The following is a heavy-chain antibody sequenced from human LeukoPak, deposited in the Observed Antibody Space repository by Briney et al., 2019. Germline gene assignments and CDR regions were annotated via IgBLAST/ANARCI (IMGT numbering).Heavy chain of an antibody. Sequence: SQTLSLTCTVSGRSIIGGSYYGSWVRHQRRKCLEWIGYIYYSGSTYYNPSLKSRVTISLDTSKNQFSLKLSSVTAADTAVYYCARDNYSFDYWGQGTLVTVSS. CDR1: GRSIIGGSYY. CDR3: ARDNYSFDY. CDR2: IYYSGST. D-gene: IGHD4-11*01. V-gene: IGHV4-31*03. J-gene: IGHJ4*02.